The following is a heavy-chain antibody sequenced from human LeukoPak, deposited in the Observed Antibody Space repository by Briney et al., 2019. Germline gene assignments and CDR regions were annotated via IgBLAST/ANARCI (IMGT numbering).Heavy chain of an antibody. CDR2: ISAYNGNT. D-gene: IGHD3-22*01. CDR1: GYTFTSYG. J-gene: IGHJ5*02. CDR3: ARKSGSSGYYYSNWFDP. Sequence: ASVKVFCKASGYTFTSYGISWVRQAPGQGLEWMGWISAYNGNTNYAQKLQGRVTMTTDTSTSTAYMELRSLRSDDTAVYYCARKSGSSGYYYSNWFDPWGQGTLVTVSS. V-gene: IGHV1-18*01.